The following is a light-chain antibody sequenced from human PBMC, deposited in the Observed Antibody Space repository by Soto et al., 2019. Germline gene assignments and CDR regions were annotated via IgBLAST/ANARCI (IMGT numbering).Light chain of an antibody. CDR3: QRRSCRPRQIS. CDR1: QSIGRI. Sequence: EIVLTQSPATLSLSPGERATLSCRASQSIGRILAWYQHKQAQAPRILIYDASNRATGIPARFSASGSETGLTLTTSSREPEDVAVYYCQRRSCRPRQISFGGGTRVEIK. J-gene: IGKJ4*01. CDR2: DAS. V-gene: IGKV3-11*01.